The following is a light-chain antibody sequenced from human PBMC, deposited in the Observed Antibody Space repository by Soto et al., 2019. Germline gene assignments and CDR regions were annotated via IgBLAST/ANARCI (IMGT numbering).Light chain of an antibody. CDR3: QQNYDTPRT. CDR2: WAS. V-gene: IGKV4-1*01. J-gene: IGKJ1*01. Sequence: DIVMTQSPDSLAVSLGERATINCKSSQSVLYRSTNKNYLAWYQQKPGQAPKLLIYWASTRESGVPDRFSGSGSGTDFTLTISSLQAEDVAVYYCQQNYDTPRTFGQGTNVEI. CDR1: QSVLYRSTNKNY.